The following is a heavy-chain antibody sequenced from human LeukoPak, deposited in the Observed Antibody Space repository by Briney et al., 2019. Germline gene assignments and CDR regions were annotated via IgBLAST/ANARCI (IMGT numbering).Heavy chain of an antibody. CDR1: GGTFSSYA. CDR3: ARDEFCSSPSCYPHQALYYYYGRDV. D-gene: IGHD2-2*01. Sequence: GASVKVSCKASGGTFSSYAISWVRQAPGQGLEWMGRIIPILGIANYAQKFQGRVTITADKSTSTAYMELSSLRSEDTAVYYCARDEFCSSPSCYPHQALYYYYGRDVGGQGTTVTVPS. CDR2: IIPILGIA. J-gene: IGHJ6*02. V-gene: IGHV1-69*04.